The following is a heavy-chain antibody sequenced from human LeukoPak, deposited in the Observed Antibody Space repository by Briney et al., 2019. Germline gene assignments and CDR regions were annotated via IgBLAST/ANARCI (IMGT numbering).Heavy chain of an antibody. V-gene: IGHV1-3*01. J-gene: IGHJ4*02. D-gene: IGHD1-14*01. Sequence: GASVKVSCKASGYTFTTYAMHWVRQAPGQRLEWMGWINGDNGNTKYSQKFQGRVTITGDASAYTAYMELRSLSSADTAVYFCARPIRTTGQEGGYWGQGTLVTVSS. CDR2: INGDNGNT. CDR3: ARPIRTTGQEGGY. CDR1: GYTFTTYA.